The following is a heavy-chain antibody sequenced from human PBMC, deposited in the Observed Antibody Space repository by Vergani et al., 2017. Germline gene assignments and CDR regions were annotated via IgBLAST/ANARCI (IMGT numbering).Heavy chain of an antibody. V-gene: IGHV3-23*01. Sequence: EVQLLESGGGLVQPGGSLRLSCAASGFTFSSYAMSWVRQAPGKGLEWVSAISGSGGSTYYADSVKGRFTISRDNSKNTLYLQMNSLRAEDTAVYYYARSFVLWFGELLGNWGQGTMVTVSS. D-gene: IGHD3-10*01. CDR3: ARSFVLWFGELLGN. CDR1: GFTFSSYA. CDR2: ISGSGGST. J-gene: IGHJ3*01.